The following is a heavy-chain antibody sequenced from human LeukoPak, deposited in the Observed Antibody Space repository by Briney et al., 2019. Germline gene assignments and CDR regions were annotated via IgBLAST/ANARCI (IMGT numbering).Heavy chain of an antibody. CDR2: IYHTETT. V-gene: IGHV4-39*01. D-gene: IGHD6-13*01. J-gene: IGHJ4*02. CDR3: ARQPYSSSFGLDY. Sequence: SETLSLTCSVSGVSISDKSYYWSWIRQPPGKGPEWIATIYHTETTYYNPSLRSRIIISVDTSKNHFSLNLTSVTAADTAVYYCARQPYSSSFGLDYWGQGTLVAVSS. CDR1: GVSISDKSYY.